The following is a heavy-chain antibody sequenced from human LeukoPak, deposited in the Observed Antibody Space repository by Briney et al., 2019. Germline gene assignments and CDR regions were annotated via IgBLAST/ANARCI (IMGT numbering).Heavy chain of an antibody. CDR1: GFTFSSYA. J-gene: IGHJ4*02. D-gene: IGHD3-10*01. V-gene: IGHV3-30*04. CDR2: ISYDGSNK. CDR3: ARGYGSGSYLDY. Sequence: PGRSLRLSCAASGFTFSSYAMLWVRQAPGKGLEWVAVISYDGSNKYYADSVKGRFTISRDNSKNTLYLQMNSLRAEDTAVYYCARGYGSGSYLDYWGQGTLVTVSS.